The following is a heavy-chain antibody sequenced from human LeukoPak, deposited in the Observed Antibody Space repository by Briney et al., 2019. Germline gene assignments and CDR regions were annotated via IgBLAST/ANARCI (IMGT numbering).Heavy chain of an antibody. CDR3: ARGLGYYYYMDV. J-gene: IGHJ6*03. Sequence: PSETLSLTCAVYGGSFSGYYWNWIRQPPGKGLEWIGEINHSGSTNYNPSLKSRVTISVDTSKNQFSLKLSSVTAADTAVYYCARGLGYYYYMDVWGKGTTVTISS. CDR1: GGSFSGYY. V-gene: IGHV4-34*01. CDR2: INHSGST. D-gene: IGHD3-16*01.